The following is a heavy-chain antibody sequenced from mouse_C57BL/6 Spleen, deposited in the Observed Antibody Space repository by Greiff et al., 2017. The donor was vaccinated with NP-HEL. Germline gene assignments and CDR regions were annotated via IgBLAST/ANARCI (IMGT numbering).Heavy chain of an antibody. CDR3: TSYYGYDDYYAMDY. V-gene: IGHV14-1*01. CDR2: IDPEDGDT. D-gene: IGHD2-9*01. CDR1: GFNIKDYY. J-gene: IGHJ4*01. Sequence: EVMLVESGAELVRPGASVKLSCTASGFNIKDYYMHWVKQRPEQGLEWIGRIDPEDGDTEYAPKFQGKATMTADTSSNTAYLQLSSLTSEDTAVYYCTSYYGYDDYYAMDYWGQGTSVTVSS.